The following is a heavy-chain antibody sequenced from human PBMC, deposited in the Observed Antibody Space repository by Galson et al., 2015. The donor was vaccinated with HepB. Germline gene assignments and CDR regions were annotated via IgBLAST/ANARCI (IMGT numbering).Heavy chain of an antibody. Sequence: ETLSLTCIVSGGSISSSYWSWIRQPPGKGLEWIGYIYYSGTTNYNPSLKSRVTISLDTSKNQFSLKLSSVTAADTAVYYCATKSSDYYESSGYWYYFDFWGQGTLVTVSS. D-gene: IGHD3-22*01. J-gene: IGHJ4*02. CDR2: IYYSGTT. V-gene: IGHV4-59*01. CDR1: GGSISSSY. CDR3: ATKSSDYYESSGYWYYFDF.